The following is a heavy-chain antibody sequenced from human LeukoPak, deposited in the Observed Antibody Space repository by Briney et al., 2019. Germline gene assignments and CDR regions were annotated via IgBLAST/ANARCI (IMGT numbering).Heavy chain of an antibody. CDR2: IRSKAYGGTT. Sequence: GGSLRLSCTASGFTFGDYAMSWVRQAPGKGLEWVVFIRSKAYGGTTEYAASVKGRLTISRDDSKSIAYLQMNSLNTEDTAVYYCTRAYCGGDCYFQHWGQGTLVTVSS. CDR3: TRAYCGGDCYFQH. D-gene: IGHD2-21*02. V-gene: IGHV3-49*04. J-gene: IGHJ1*01. CDR1: GFTFGDYA.